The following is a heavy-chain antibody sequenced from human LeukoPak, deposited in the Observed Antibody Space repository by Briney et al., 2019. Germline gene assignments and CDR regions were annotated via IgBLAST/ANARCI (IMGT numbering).Heavy chain of an antibody. CDR3: ARTTEGYCRGRSCYSYYYYMDV. CDR2: IYYSGST. V-gene: IGHV4-61*10. CDR1: GGSISSGSYY. J-gene: IGHJ6*03. Sequence: PSETLSLTCTVSGGSISSGSYYWSWIRQPAGKGLEWIGYIYYSGSTNYNPSLKSRVTISVDTSKNQFSLKLRSVTAADTAVYYCARTTEGYCRGRSCYSYYYYMDVWGKGTTVTVSS. D-gene: IGHD2-15*01.